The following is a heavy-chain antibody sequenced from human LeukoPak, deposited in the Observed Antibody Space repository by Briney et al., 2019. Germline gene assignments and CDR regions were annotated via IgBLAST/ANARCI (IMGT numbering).Heavy chain of an antibody. Sequence: ASVKVSCKASGYTSTSYAMHWVRQAPGQRLEWMGWINAGNGNTKYSQKFQGRVTITRDTSASTAYMELSSLRSEDTAVYYCARDPTISEDAFDIWGQGTMVTVSS. CDR2: INAGNGNT. CDR1: GYTSTSYA. J-gene: IGHJ3*02. D-gene: IGHD3-9*01. V-gene: IGHV1-3*01. CDR3: ARDPTISEDAFDI.